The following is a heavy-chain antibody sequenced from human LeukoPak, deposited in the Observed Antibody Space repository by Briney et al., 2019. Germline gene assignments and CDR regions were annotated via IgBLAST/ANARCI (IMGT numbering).Heavy chain of an antibody. CDR1: GGSISSYY. Sequence: TASETLSLTCTVSGGSISSYYWSWIRQPPGKGLEWIGYIYYGGSTNYNPSLKSRVTISVDTSKNQFSLKLSSVTAADTAVYYCARERGGGAPFDYWGQGTLVTVSS. J-gene: IGHJ4*02. CDR3: ARERGGGAPFDY. CDR2: IYYGGST. V-gene: IGHV4-59*01. D-gene: IGHD2-15*01.